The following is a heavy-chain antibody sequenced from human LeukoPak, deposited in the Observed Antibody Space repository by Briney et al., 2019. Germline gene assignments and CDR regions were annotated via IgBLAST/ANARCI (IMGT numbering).Heavy chain of an antibody. D-gene: IGHD4-23*01. CDR1: GFTFSSYH. V-gene: IGHV3-48*02. CDR2: VSGSGGTR. J-gene: IGHJ4*02. Sequence: GGSLRLSCAASGFTFSSYHMNWVRQAPGTGLEWLSYVSGSGGTRYYADSVKGRFTISRDNAKNSLYLQMDSLRNEDTAVYYCARDRSAGYGGSCDYWGQGTLVTVSS. CDR3: ARDRSAGYGGSCDY.